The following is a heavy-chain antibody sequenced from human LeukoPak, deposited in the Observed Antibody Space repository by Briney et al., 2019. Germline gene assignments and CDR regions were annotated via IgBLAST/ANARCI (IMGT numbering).Heavy chain of an antibody. V-gene: IGHV3-23*01. CDR1: GFTFSSYA. J-gene: IGHJ4*02. CDR3: ANRRNYDRSGYPGGY. CDR2: ISGSGGST. D-gene: IGHD3-22*01. Sequence: GGSLRLSCAASGFTFSSYAMSGVRQAPGKGLEGVSAISGSGGSTYYADSVKGRFTISRDNSKNTLYLHMNSLRAEDTAVYYCANRRNYDRSGYPGGYWGQGTLVTVSS.